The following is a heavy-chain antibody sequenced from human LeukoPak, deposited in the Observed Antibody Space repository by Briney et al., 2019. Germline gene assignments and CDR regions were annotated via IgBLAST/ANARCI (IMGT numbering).Heavy chain of an antibody. CDR3: ARGFLGNWFDP. J-gene: IGHJ5*02. D-gene: IGHD2/OR15-2a*01. CDR2: ISAYNGNT. CDR1: GYTFTGYY. Sequence: GASVKVSCKASGYTFTGYYMHWVRQAPGQGLEWMGWISAYNGNTNYAQKLQGRVTMTTDTSTSTAYMELRSLRSDDTAVYYCARGFLGNWFDPWGQGTLVTVSS. V-gene: IGHV1-18*04.